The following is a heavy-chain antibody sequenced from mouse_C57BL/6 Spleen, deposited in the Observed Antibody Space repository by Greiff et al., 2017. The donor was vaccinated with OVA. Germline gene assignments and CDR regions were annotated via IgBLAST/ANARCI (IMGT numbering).Heavy chain of an antibody. Sequence: VQLQQSGPELVKPGASVKISCKASGYTFTDYYINWVKQRPGQGLEWIGWIFPGSGSTYYNEKFKGKATLTVDKSSSTAYMLLSSLTSEDSAVYFCARSIYYGYDGGYYFDYWGQGTTLTVSS. CDR3: ARSIYYGYDGGYYFDY. D-gene: IGHD2-2*01. CDR2: IFPGSGST. CDR1: GYTFTDYY. V-gene: IGHV1-75*01. J-gene: IGHJ2*01.